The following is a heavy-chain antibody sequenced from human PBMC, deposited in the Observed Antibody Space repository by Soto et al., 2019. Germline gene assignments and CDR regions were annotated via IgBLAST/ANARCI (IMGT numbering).Heavy chain of an antibody. D-gene: IGHD2-2*01. V-gene: IGHV1-8*01. Sequence: ASVKVSCKASGYTFTSYDINWVRQDTGQGLEWMGWMNPNSGNTGDAQKFQGRVTMNRNTSISTAYRELSSLRSEDTAVYYCAAMGSRLSYWGQGAVVTVYS. J-gene: IGHJ4*02. CDR2: MNPNSGNT. CDR3: AAMGSRLSY. CDR1: GYTFTSYD.